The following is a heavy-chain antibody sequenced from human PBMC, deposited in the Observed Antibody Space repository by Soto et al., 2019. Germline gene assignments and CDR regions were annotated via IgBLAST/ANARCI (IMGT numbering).Heavy chain of an antibody. CDR2: TSYDGSNK. CDR3: AKDSGYSGYDFYDYYYGMDV. D-gene: IGHD5-12*01. V-gene: IGHV3-30*18. J-gene: IGHJ6*02. CDR1: GFTFSLYG. Sequence: QLVESGGGVVQPGRSLRLSCAASGFTFSLYGMHWVRQAPGKGLEWVAVTSYDGSNKYYADSVKGRFTISRDNSKSTLYLQMNSLRAEDTAVYYCAKDSGYSGYDFYDYYYGMDVWGQGTTVTVSS.